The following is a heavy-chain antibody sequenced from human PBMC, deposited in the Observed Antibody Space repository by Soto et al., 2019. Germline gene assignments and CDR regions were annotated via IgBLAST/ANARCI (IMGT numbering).Heavy chain of an antibody. Sequence: PSETLSLTCTVSGGSLGSYYWSWIRQPPGKGLEWLGYVFYTGRANYNASLKSRVSISLDTSNYQFSLKLSSVTAADTAVYYCARARARYSNYVICFDPRGQGTLVTVSS. J-gene: IGHJ5*02. CDR3: ARARARYSNYVICFDP. D-gene: IGHD4-4*01. CDR2: VFYTGRA. V-gene: IGHV4-59*01. CDR1: GGSLGSYY.